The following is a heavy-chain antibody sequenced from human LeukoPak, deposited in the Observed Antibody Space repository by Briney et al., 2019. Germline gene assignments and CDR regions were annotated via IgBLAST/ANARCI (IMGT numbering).Heavy chain of an antibody. V-gene: IGHV4-59*01. CDR1: GGSISSYY. CDR2: IYYSGST. Sequence: TSSESLSLTCTVSGGSISSYYWSWIRQPPGNGLEWIGYIYYSGSTNYNPSLKSRVTISVDTSKNQFSLKLSSVTAADTAVYYCARGWYDPKSILVAFDIWGQGTMVTVSS. CDR3: ARGWYDPKSILVAFDI. D-gene: IGHD2-15*01. J-gene: IGHJ3*02.